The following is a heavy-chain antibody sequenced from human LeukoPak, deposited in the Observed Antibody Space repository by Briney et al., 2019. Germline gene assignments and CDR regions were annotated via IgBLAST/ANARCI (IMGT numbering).Heavy chain of an antibody. J-gene: IGHJ4*02. CDR2: IRSDGSNK. Sequence: GGSLRLSCAASGFTFSSYGMHWVRQAPGKGLEWVAFIRSDGSNKYYADSVKGRFTISRDNSKNTLYLQMNSLRAEDTAVYYCAKVLYCSSTSCLEVLDYWGQGTLVTVSS. CDR3: AKVLYCSSTSCLEVLDY. D-gene: IGHD2-2*01. V-gene: IGHV3-30*02. CDR1: GFTFSSYG.